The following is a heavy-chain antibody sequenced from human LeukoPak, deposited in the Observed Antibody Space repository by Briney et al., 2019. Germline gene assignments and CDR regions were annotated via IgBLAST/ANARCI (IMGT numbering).Heavy chain of an antibody. Sequence: SVKVSCKASGGTFSSYAISWVRQAPGQGLEWMGGIIPIFGTANYAQKFQGRVTITADESTSTAYMELSSLRSEDTAEYYCARRAVCGGDCYSRWFDPWGQGTLVTVSS. CDR2: IIPIFGTA. CDR3: ARRAVCGGDCYSRWFDP. CDR1: GGTFSSYA. V-gene: IGHV1-69*13. J-gene: IGHJ5*02. D-gene: IGHD2-21*02.